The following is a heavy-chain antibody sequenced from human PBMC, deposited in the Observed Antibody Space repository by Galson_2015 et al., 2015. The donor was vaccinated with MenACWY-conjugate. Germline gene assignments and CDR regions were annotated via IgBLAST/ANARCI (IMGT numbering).Heavy chain of an antibody. CDR1: GYTLTELS. J-gene: IGHJ5*02. V-gene: IGHV1-24*01. D-gene: IGHD1-26*01. CDR3: ATGGAGGSYHTDWFDP. CDR2: FDPEDGET. Sequence: SVKVSCKVSGYTLTELSMHWVRQAPGKGLEWMGGFDPEDGETIYAQKFQGRVTMTEDTSTDTAYMELSSLRSEDTAVYYCATGGAGGSYHTDWFDPWGRGTLVTVSS.